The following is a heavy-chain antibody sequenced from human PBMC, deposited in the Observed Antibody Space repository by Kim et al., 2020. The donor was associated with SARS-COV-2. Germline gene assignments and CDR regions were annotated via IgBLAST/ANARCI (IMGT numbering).Heavy chain of an antibody. V-gene: IGHV4-34*10. Sequence: SETLSLTCAVFGGPLSGFRWSWIRQPPGKGLEWLGEIDHSGSALYNPSLRSRGTLSVDTSKRQFSLKVTPVTAADTAVYYCARYAYTSSSGWFDPWGQGILVTVSS. CDR3: ARYAYTSSSGWFDP. CDR2: IDHSGSA. D-gene: IGHD6-6*01. CDR1: GGPLSGFR. J-gene: IGHJ5*02.